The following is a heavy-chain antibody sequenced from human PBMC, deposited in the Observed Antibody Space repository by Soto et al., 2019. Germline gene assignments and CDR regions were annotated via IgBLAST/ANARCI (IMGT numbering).Heavy chain of an antibody. CDR3: AKGYYDYVWGSYRLPIDY. D-gene: IGHD3-16*02. CDR2: ISYDGSNK. V-gene: IGHV3-30*18. Sequence: QVQLVESGGGVVQPGRSLRLSCAASGFTFSSYGMHWVRQAPGKGLEWVAVISYDGSNKYYADSVKGRFTISRDNSKNTLYLQMNSLRAEDTAVYYWAKGYYDYVWGSYRLPIDYWGQGTLVTVSS. CDR1: GFTFSSYG. J-gene: IGHJ4*02.